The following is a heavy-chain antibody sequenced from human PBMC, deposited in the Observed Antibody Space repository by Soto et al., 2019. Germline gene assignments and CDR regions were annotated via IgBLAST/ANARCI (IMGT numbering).Heavy chain of an antibody. CDR3: TTDSYITSIIVRFDY. V-gene: IGHV3-15*07. Sequence: GGSLRLSCAPSGFNFSNAWINWVRQAPGKGLEWVVRVKSKNDGGTTDFAAPVKGRFAIYREDSKNMAYMEMNSLQTEETAIYYCTTDSYITSIIVRFDYWGHGTLVTVSS. CDR1: GFNFSNAW. J-gene: IGHJ4*01. CDR2: VKSKNDGGTT. D-gene: IGHD3-22*01.